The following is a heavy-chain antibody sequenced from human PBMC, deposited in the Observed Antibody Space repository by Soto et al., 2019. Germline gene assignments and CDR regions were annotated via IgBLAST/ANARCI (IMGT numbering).Heavy chain of an antibody. J-gene: IGHJ2*01. D-gene: IGHD2-8*01. CDR1: GFTFSSYA. Sequence: GESLKISCAASGFTFSSYAMSWVRQAPGKGLEWVSAISGSGGSTYYADSVKGRFTISRDNSKNTLYLQMNSLRAEDTAVYYCAKDPGVGYFDLWGRGTLVTVSS. CDR3: AKDPGVGYFDL. CDR2: ISGSGGST. V-gene: IGHV3-23*01.